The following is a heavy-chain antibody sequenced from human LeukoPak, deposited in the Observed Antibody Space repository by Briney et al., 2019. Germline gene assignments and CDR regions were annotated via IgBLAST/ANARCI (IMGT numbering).Heavy chain of an antibody. CDR3: ARARGYPTGHAFDI. CDR2: IYYSGST. Sequence: SSETLSLTCTVSGGSISSGGYYWSWIRQHPGKGLEWIGYIYYSGSTYYNPSLKSRVTISVDTSKNQFSLKLSSVTAADTAVYYCARARGYPTGHAFDIWGQGTMATVSS. CDR1: GGSISSGGYY. D-gene: IGHD3-9*01. J-gene: IGHJ3*02. V-gene: IGHV4-31*03.